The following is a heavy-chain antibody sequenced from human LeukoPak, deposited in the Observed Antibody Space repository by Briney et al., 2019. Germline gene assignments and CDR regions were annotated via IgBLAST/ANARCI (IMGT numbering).Heavy chain of an antibody. J-gene: IGHJ4*02. Sequence: GGSLRLSCAASGFTFSSYGMHWVRQAPGKGLEWVAVISYDGSNKYYADSVKGRFTISRDNSKNTLYLQMNSLRAENTAVYYCAKDSGYSSGWQADYWGQGTLVTVSS. D-gene: IGHD6-19*01. CDR3: AKDSGYSSGWQADY. V-gene: IGHV3-30*18. CDR2: ISYDGSNK. CDR1: GFTFSSYG.